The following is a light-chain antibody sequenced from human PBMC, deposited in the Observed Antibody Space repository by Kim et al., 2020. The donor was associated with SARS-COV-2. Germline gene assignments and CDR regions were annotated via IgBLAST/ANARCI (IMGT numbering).Light chain of an antibody. CDR1: QSISSY. Sequence: SASVGDRVTITCRASQSISSYLNWCQQKPGKAPKLLIYAASSLQSGVPSWFSGSGSGTDFTLTISSLQPEDFATYYCQQSYSTPRTFGGGTKLEI. J-gene: IGKJ4*01. V-gene: IGKV1-39*01. CDR2: AAS. CDR3: QQSYSTPRT.